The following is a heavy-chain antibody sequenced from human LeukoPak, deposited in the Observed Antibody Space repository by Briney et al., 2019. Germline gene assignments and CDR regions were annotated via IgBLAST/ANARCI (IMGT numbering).Heavy chain of an antibody. CDR2: IYYSGST. V-gene: IGHV4-59*11. CDR3: AASSSPGRSRVVRNYYYYYMDV. CDR1: GGSISSHY. D-gene: IGHD6-6*01. Sequence: SETLSLTCTVSGGSISSHYWSWIRQPPGKGLEWIGYIYYSGSTNYNPSLKSRVTISVDTSKNQFSLKLSSVTAADTAVYYCAASSSPGRSRVVRNYYYYYMDVWGKGTTVTVSS. J-gene: IGHJ6*03.